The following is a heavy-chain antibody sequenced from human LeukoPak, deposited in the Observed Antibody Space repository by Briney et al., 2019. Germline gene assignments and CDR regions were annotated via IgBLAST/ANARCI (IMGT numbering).Heavy chain of an antibody. D-gene: IGHD5-24*01. J-gene: IGHJ4*02. V-gene: IGHV3-21*01. CDR1: GFTFSSYS. Sequence: PGGSLRLSCAASGFTFSSYSMNRVRQAPGKGLEWVSSISSSSSYIYYADSVKGRFTISRDNAKNSLYLQMNSLRAEDTAVYYCARDPFLEMATIDYWGQGTLVTVSS. CDR2: ISSSSSYI. CDR3: ARDPFLEMATIDY.